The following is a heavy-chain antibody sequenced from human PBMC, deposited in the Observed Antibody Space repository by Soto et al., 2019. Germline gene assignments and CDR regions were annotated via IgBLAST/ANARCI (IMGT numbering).Heavy chain of an antibody. V-gene: IGHV3-23*01. CDR1: GFTFSSYA. Sequence: VQLLESGEGLVQPGGSLRLSCAPSGFTFSSYAMSWVRQAPGKGLEWVSALSASGTSTYYADSVKGRFTISRDNSKNTLYLQLNSLGAEDTAVYYCAKDRVTTVTTKTFDYWGQGTLVTVSS. CDR2: LSASGTST. J-gene: IGHJ4*02. D-gene: IGHD4-17*01. CDR3: AKDRVTTVTTKTFDY.